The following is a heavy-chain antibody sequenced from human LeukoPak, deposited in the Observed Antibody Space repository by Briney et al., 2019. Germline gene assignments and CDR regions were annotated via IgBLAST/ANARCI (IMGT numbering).Heavy chain of an antibody. V-gene: IGHV4-34*01. CDR3: ARGQVPAARGYNWFDP. CDR1: GWSFNDYY. J-gene: IGHJ5*02. CDR2: INARGDT. D-gene: IGHD2-2*01. Sequence: SETLSLTCAVYGWSFNDYYWNWIRQPPGKGLEWIGEINARGDTNFNPSLESRVTISVDTSKSQFSLRLTSMIAADTAVYYCARGQVPAARGYNWFDPWGQGTLVTVSS.